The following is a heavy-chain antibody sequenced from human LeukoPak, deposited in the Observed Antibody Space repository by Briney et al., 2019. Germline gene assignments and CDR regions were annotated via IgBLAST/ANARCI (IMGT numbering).Heavy chain of an antibody. J-gene: IGHJ4*02. CDR3: ARDGYNSDFGDY. V-gene: IGHV3-74*01. CDR1: GFTFSRYW. D-gene: IGHD5-24*01. CDR2: IKSDGSST. Sequence: GGSLRLSCAASGFTFSRYWMHWVCQAPGKGLVWVSRIKSDGSSTNYADSVKGRFTISRDNAKNTLYLQMNSLRAEDTAVYYCARDGYNSDFGDYWGQGTLVTVSS.